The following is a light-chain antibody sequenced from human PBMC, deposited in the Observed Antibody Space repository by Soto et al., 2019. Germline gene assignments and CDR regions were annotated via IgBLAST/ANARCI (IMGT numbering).Light chain of an antibody. CDR1: QSIMFS. V-gene: IGKV3-15*01. CDR2: GAS. Sequence: EIVMTQSPATLSVSPGERATLSCRASQSIMFSLAWYQQKPGQAPRLLISGASTRATGIPARFSGSGSGKEFTLTISSLQCEDFAVYYCQQYYDWPPLTFGGGTKVEIK. J-gene: IGKJ4*01. CDR3: QQYYDWPPLT.